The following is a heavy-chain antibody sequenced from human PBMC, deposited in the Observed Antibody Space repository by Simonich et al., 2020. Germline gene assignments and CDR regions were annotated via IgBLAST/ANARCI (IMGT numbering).Heavy chain of an antibody. CDR2: INPNSGGT. V-gene: IGHV1-2*02. CDR1: GYTFTGYY. CDR3: ARSHIAAAGTGYFQH. Sequence: QVQLVQSGAEVKKPGASVKVSCKASGYTFTGYYMHWVRQAPGQGLESMGWINPNSGGTNYAQKFQGRVTRTRDTSISTAYMELSRLRSDDTAVYYCARSHIAAAGTGYFQHWGQGTLVTVSS. D-gene: IGHD6-13*01. J-gene: IGHJ1*01.